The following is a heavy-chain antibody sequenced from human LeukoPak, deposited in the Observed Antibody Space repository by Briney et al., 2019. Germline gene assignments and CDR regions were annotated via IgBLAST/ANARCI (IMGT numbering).Heavy chain of an antibody. CDR1: GFTFGDFA. V-gene: IGHV3-49*04. D-gene: IGHD5-24*01. CDR3: ARRDGNNYLGDY. Sequence: GGSLRLSCTASGFTFGDFAISWVRQAPGKGLEWVGVIRSKTNGGTTEYAASVKGRFTISRGDSENIAHLQMNSLKTEDTAVYYCARRDGNNYLGDYWGQGTLVTVSS. CDR2: IRSKTNGGTT. J-gene: IGHJ4*02.